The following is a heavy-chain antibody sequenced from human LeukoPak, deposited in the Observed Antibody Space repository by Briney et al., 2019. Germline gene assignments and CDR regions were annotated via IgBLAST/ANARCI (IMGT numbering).Heavy chain of an antibody. CDR2: FDPEDGET. V-gene: IGHV1-24*01. CDR1: GYTLTELS. D-gene: IGHD3-22*01. CDR3: ATARRYYDSSGYKQGYYFDY. J-gene: IGHJ4*02. Sequence: ASVKVSCKVSGYTLTELSMHWVRQAPGKGLEWMGGFDPEDGETIYAQKFQGRVTMTEDTSTDTAYMELSSLRSEDTTVYYCATARRYYDSSGYKQGYYFDYWGQGTLVTVSS.